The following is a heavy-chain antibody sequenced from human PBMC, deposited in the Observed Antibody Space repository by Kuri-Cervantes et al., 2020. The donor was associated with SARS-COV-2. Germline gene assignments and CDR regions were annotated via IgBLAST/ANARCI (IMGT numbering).Heavy chain of an antibody. Sequence: GESLKISCAASGFTFSDYYMSWIRQAPGKGLEWLSYISRSGSAIYYADSVKGRFTISRDNAKNSVYLQMNSLRSEDTAVYYCAREGYYDSSGNYAATGMDVWGKGTTVTVSS. J-gene: IGHJ6*03. CDR2: ISRSGSAI. V-gene: IGHV3-11*04. D-gene: IGHD3-22*01. CDR1: GFTFSDYY. CDR3: AREGYYDSSGNYAATGMDV.